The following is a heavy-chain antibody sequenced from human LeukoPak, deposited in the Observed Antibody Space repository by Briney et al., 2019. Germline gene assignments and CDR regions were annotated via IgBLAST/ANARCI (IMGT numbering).Heavy chain of an antibody. CDR1: GYTFTGYY. CDR3: ARVTGYMIEDYFDY. D-gene: IGHD3-22*01. Sequence: ASVKVSCKASGYTFTGYYMHWVRQAPGQGLEWMGWISAYNGNTNYAQKLQGRVTMTTDTSTSTAYMELRSLRSDGTAVYYCARVTGYMIEDYFDYWGQGTLVTVSS. J-gene: IGHJ4*02. CDR2: ISAYNGNT. V-gene: IGHV1-18*04.